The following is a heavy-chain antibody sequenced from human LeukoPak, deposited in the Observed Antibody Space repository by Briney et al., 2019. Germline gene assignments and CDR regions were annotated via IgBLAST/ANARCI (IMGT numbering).Heavy chain of an antibody. D-gene: IGHD3-10*01. J-gene: IGHJ5*02. CDR1: GGSISSYY. V-gene: IGHV4-59*01. CDR3: ARQKTTYYYGSGSYRPNWFDP. Sequence: SETLSLTCTVSGGSISSYYWSWIRQPPGKGLEWIGYVYYSGSTNYNPSLKSRVTISVDTSKNQFSLKLSSVTAADTAVYYCARQKTTYYYGSGSYRPNWFDPWGQGTLVTVSS. CDR2: VYYSGST.